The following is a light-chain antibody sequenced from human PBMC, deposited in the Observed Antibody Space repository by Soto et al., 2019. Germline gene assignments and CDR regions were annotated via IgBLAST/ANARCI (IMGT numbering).Light chain of an antibody. CDR3: SSYTSSSPRV. CDR2: EVS. J-gene: IGLJ2*01. Sequence: QSALTQPASVSGSPGQSITISCTGTSSDVGGYNYVSWYQQHPGKAPKLLIYEVSHRPSGVSNRFSGSKSGNTASLTISGLQPEDEADYYCSSYTSSSPRVFGGGTQLTVL. CDR1: SSDVGGYNY. V-gene: IGLV2-14*01.